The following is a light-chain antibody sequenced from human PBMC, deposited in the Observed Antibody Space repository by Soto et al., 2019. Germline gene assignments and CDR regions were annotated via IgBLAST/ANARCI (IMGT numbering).Light chain of an antibody. CDR2: KAS. V-gene: IGKV1-5*03. J-gene: IGKJ2*01. CDR1: QSISTW. Sequence: DIQMTQSPSTLSASVGDRVTITCRASQSISTWLAWYQQKPGKAPKLLIYKASSLRNGVPSRFSGSGSGTEFTLTIYRLQPDDFARYYCQQYNGYPHTFGQGTKLEIK. CDR3: QQYNGYPHT.